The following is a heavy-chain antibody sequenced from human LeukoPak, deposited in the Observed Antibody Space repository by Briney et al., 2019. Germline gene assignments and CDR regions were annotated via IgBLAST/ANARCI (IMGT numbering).Heavy chain of an antibody. CDR1: GDSIMADY. CDR3: AAAERRGVGSVTYHAIEY. J-gene: IGHJ4*02. CDR2: VYSSGNT. V-gene: IGHV4-4*07. Sequence: SETLSLTCTVSGDSIMADYWSWIRQTAGKGLEWLGRVYSSGNTNYNPSLKSRVTVSVDMSKNQFSLRLTSVTAADTAVYYCAAAERRGVGSVTYHAIEYWGQGTLVTVSS. D-gene: IGHD3-10*01.